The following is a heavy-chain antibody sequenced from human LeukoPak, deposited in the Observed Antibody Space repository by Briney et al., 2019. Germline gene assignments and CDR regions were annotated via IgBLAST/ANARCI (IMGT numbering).Heavy chain of an antibody. J-gene: IGHJ4*02. CDR2: INTDGSDT. Sequence: ETLSLTCAVYGGSFSGYYWSWIRQAPGKGLVWVSRINTDGSDTSYADSVKGRFTISRDNAKNTLYLQMNSLTAEDTAVYYCARGGWYGYYFDSWGRGTLATVSS. D-gene: IGHD6-19*01. CDR1: GGSFSGYY. CDR3: ARGGWYGYYFDS. V-gene: IGHV3-74*01.